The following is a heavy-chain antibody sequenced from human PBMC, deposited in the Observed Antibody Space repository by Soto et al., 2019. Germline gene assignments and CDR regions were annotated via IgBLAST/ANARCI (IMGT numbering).Heavy chain of an antibody. CDR2: ISSSSSTI. D-gene: IGHD3-22*01. Sequence: GGSLILSCAASGFTFSSYSMNWVRQAPGKGLEWVSYISSSSSTIYYADSVKGRFTISRDNAKNSLYLQMNSLRDEDTAVYYCARDHEGSSGYYYYFDYWDRGTLVTVSS. CDR1: GFTFSSYS. CDR3: ARDHEGSSGYYYYFDY. J-gene: IGHJ4*02. V-gene: IGHV3-48*02.